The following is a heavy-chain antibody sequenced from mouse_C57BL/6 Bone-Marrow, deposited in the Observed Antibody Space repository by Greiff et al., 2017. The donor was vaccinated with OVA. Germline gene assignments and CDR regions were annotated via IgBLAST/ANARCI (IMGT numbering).Heavy chain of an antibody. Sequence: QVQLQQSGAEPVKPGASVKISCKAFGFAFSNFWMNWVKQRPGKGLEWIGQIFPGDGDTNNNGKFKGKATLTADKSASTAYMQVSSLTSGASAVYFCARGGFWDQGTAPTVSS. CDR2: IFPGDGDT. J-gene: IGHJ2*01. V-gene: IGHV1-80*01. CDR1: GFAFSNFW. CDR3: ARGGF.